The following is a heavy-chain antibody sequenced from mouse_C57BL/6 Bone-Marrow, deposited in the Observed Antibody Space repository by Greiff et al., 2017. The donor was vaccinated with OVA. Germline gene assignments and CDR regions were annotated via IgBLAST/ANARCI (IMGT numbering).Heavy chain of an antibody. CDR3: ARGLRRRLWYFDV. CDR1: GYTFTNYW. J-gene: IGHJ1*03. V-gene: IGHV1-63*01. CDR2: IYPGGGYT. D-gene: IGHD2-4*01. Sequence: VQLQQSGAELVRPGTSVKMSCKASGYTFTNYWIGWAKQRPGHGLEWIGDIYPGGGYTNYNEKFKGKATLTADKSSSTAYMQFSSLTSEDSAIYYCARGLRRRLWYFDVWGTGTTVTVSS.